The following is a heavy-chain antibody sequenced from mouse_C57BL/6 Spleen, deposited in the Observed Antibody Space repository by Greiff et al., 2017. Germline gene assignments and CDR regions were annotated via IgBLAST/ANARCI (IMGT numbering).Heavy chain of an antibody. CDR2: IDTEDGDT. Sequence: VQLKESGAELVRPGASVKLSCPASGFNIKDYYMHWVKQRPEQGLEWIGRIDTEDGDTEYAPKFQGKATMTADTTSNTAYLQLSSLTSEDTAVYYCTSYDSWFAYWGQGTLVTVSA. CDR1: GFNIKDYY. V-gene: IGHV14-1*01. CDR3: TSYDSWFAY. J-gene: IGHJ3*01. D-gene: IGHD2-4*01.